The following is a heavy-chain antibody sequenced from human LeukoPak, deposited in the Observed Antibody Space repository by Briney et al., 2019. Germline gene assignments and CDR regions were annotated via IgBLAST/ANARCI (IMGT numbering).Heavy chain of an antibody. Sequence: GGSLRLSCTASGFTFGDYAMSWFRQAPGKGLEWVSVIYSGGSTYYADSVKGRFTISRDNSKNTLYLQMNSLRAEDTAVYYCARGYGDYVPIHWGQGTLVTVSS. CDR2: IYSGGST. J-gene: IGHJ4*02. CDR3: ARGYGDYVPIH. D-gene: IGHD4-17*01. V-gene: IGHV3-53*01. CDR1: GFTFGDYA.